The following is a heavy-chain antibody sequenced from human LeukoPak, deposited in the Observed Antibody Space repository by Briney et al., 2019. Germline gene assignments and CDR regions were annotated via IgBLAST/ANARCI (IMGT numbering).Heavy chain of an antibody. CDR2: ISGSGGST. Sequence: AGGSLRLSCAASGFTFSSYAMSWVRQAPGKGLGWVSAISGSGGSTYYADSVKGRFTISRDNSKNTLYLQMNSLRAEDTAVYYCARDPDRGWLFSLGAFDIWGQGTMVTVSS. V-gene: IGHV3-23*01. D-gene: IGHD3-9*01. CDR3: ARDPDRGWLFSLGAFDI. CDR1: GFTFSSYA. J-gene: IGHJ3*02.